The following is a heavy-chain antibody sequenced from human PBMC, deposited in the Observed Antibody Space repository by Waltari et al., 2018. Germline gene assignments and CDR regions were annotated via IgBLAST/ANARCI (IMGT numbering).Heavy chain of an antibody. CDR2: ISHDGSTK. D-gene: IGHD1-1*01. CDR1: GFPFNQYG. Sequence: QVQVVASGGGVVQPGRSLRLSCAHFGFPFNQYGIHWVRQPPGKGLEWVAVISHDGSTKHYADSVKGRFTISIDNSKNTLYLQMDSLRPEDTAVYFCAKAGGIYWNPLDPWGQGALVTVSS. J-gene: IGHJ5*02. V-gene: IGHV3-30*18. CDR3: AKAGGIYWNPLDP.